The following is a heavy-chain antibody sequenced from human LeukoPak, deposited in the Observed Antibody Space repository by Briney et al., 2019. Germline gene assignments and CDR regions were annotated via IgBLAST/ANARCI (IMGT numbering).Heavy chain of an antibody. CDR3: ANSHKNAPRVW. V-gene: IGHV3-23*01. J-gene: IGHJ4*02. Sequence: GGSLRLSCAVSGLTFSTTPMTWVRQAPGKGLEWVSAISVSGDNTYYADSVRGRFTISRDNSKNTLYLQMDSLRAEDTAVYYCANSHKNAPRVWWGQGTLVTVSS. CDR1: GLTFSTTP. CDR2: ISVSGDNT.